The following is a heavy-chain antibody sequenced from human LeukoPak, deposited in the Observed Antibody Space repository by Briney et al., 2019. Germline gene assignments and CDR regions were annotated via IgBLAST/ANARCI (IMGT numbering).Heavy chain of an antibody. J-gene: IGHJ5*02. CDR2: MNPNSGNT. V-gene: IGHV1-8*02. CDR1: GYTFTSYG. D-gene: IGHD3-22*01. Sequence: ASVKVSCKASGYTFTSYGISWVRQAPGQGLEWMGWMNPNSGNTGYAQKFQGRVTMTRNTSISTAYMELSSLRSEDTAVYYCTRDRPRSSGYPDTWGQGTLVTVSS. CDR3: TRDRPRSSGYPDT.